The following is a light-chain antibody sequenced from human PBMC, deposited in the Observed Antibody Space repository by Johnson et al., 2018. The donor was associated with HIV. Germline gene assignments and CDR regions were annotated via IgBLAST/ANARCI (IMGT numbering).Light chain of an antibody. CDR1: SSNIGNNY. CDR2: ENN. J-gene: IGLJ1*01. Sequence: QSVLTQPPSVSAAPGQKVTISCSGSSSNIGNNYVSRYQQLPGTAPKLLIYENNKRPSGIPDRFSGSKSGTSATLGITGLQTGDEADYYCGTWDSSLSEGVFGTGTKVTVL. V-gene: IGLV1-51*02. CDR3: GTWDSSLSEGV.